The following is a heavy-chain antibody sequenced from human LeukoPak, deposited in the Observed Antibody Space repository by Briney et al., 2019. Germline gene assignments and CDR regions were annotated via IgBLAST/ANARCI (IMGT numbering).Heavy chain of an antibody. J-gene: IGHJ6*03. CDR3: ARHDYSNFYYYYYMDV. Sequence: PSETLSLTCTVSGGSISSSSYYWGWIRQPPGKGLEWIGSIYYSGSTYYNPSPKSRVPISVDTSKNQFSLKLSSVTAADTAVYYCARHDYSNFYYYYYMDVWGKGTTVTVSS. V-gene: IGHV4-39*01. CDR1: GGSISSSSYY. CDR2: IYYSGST. D-gene: IGHD4-11*01.